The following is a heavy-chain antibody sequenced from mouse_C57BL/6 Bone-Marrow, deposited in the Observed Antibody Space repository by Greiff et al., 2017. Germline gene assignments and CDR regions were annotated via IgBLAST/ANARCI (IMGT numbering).Heavy chain of an antibody. CDR1: YTSSRRVH. CDR2: GQGLECSG. J-gene: IGHJ1*03. CDR3: SEDSEVYYCALICYCGSSCVWYFDV. Sequence: QVHLKQSGPELARPWASVKISCQAFYTSSRRVHFAIRDTNYWMQWVKQRPGQGLECSGVIYTGNGDTSYNQKFKGKATLTADKAYSTSYMQLSSLTSEDSEVYYCALICYCGSSCVWYFDVWGTGTTVTVSS. V-gene: IGHV1-87*01. D-gene: IGHD1-1*01.